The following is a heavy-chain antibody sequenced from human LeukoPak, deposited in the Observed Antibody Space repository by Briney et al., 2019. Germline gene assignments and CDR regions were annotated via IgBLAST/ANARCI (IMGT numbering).Heavy chain of an antibody. J-gene: IGHJ4*02. CDR3: ARLRLMFDY. CDR2: IYYSGTT. D-gene: IGHD2-8*01. Sequence: SETLSLTCTVSGGSISSSPYYWGWIRQPPGKGLEWIGSIYYSGTTYYNPSLKSRVTISVDTSKNQFSLKLSSVTAADTAVYYCARLRLMFDYWGQGTLVTVSS. V-gene: IGHV4-39*01. CDR1: GGSISSSPYY.